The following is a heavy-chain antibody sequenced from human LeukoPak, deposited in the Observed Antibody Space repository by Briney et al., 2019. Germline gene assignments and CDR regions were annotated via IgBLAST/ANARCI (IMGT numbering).Heavy chain of an antibody. J-gene: IGHJ4*02. D-gene: IGHD6-6*01. V-gene: IGHV3-9*01. CDR2: ISWNSGSI. CDR1: GFTFDDYA. Sequence: GGSLRLSCAASGFTFDDYAMHWVRQAPGKGLEWVSGISWNSGSIGYADSVKGRFTISRDNAKNSLYLQMNSLRAEDTAMYYCAKDSRSSAFDYWGQGTLVTVSS. CDR3: AKDSRSSAFDY.